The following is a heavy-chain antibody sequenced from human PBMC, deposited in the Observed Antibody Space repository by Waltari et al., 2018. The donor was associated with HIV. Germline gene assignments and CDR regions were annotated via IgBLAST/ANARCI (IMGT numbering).Heavy chain of an antibody. D-gene: IGHD3-10*01. CDR2: IKTKGDGGAT. CDR3: TSEEDYGSGSHFDY. CDR1: GFTLNSVW. Sequence: EVQLVESGGDLLKPGGCLRLSCAASGFTLNSVWMSWVSQAPGKGLEWVGRIKTKGDGGATEYAAAVKGRFTISRDDSKNTVYLQMNSLKIEDTAVYYCTSEEDYGSGSHFDYWGQGTLVTVSS. J-gene: IGHJ4*02. V-gene: IGHV3-15*01.